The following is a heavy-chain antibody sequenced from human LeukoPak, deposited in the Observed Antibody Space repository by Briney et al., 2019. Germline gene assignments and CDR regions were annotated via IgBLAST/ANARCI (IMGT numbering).Heavy chain of an antibody. CDR3: AKDPLVSSQEYFDF. J-gene: IGHJ4*02. Sequence: TGGSLRLSCAPSGLAFSTYAMSWVRQAPGEGMEWVLAISGGGGSTYYADSVKSRFPISRDNSKNTLYLQMNSLRAEDTAVYYCAKDPLVSSQEYFDFWGQGTLVTVSS. CDR1: GLAFSTYA. D-gene: IGHD2-15*01. V-gene: IGHV3-23*01. CDR2: ISGGGGST.